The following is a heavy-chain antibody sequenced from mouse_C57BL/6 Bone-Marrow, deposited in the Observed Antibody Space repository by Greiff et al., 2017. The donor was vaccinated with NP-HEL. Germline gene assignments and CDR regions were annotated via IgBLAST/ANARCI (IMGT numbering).Heavy chain of an antibody. V-gene: IGHV3-6*01. Sequence: EVQVVESGPGLVKPSQSLSLTCSVTGYSITSGYYWNWIRQFPGNKLEWMGYISYDGSNNYNPSLKNRISITRDTTKNQFFLKLNSVTTEDTATYYCARDDYYYCDYWGQGTTLTVSS. CDR1: GYSITSGYY. CDR3: ARDDYYYCDY. CDR2: ISYDGSN. D-gene: IGHD2-13*01. J-gene: IGHJ2*01.